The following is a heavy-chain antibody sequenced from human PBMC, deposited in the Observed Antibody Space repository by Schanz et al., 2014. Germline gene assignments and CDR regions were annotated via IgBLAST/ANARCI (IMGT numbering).Heavy chain of an antibody. CDR2: IKHDGSVK. D-gene: IGHD3-22*01. V-gene: IGHV3-7*01. Sequence: EVQLVESGGGLVQPGGSLRLSCAASGFTFSDYWMSWVRQAPGKGPEWVANIKHDGSVKDYVDSVEGRFTISRDNAKNSLFLQMNSLRPEDTAVYYCAKDRSWDYDSSGYFDYWGQGTLVTVSS. CDR1: GFTFSDYW. CDR3: AKDRSWDYDSSGYFDY. J-gene: IGHJ4*02.